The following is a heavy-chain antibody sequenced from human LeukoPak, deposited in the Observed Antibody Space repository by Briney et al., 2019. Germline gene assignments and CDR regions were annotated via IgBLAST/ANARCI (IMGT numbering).Heavy chain of an antibody. D-gene: IGHD3-22*01. Sequence: GGSLRLSCAASGFNFNYYAMTWVRQAPGKGLEWVSGIGGNGIRTYYADSVRGRFTVSRDNSKNTLTLQLSSLRAEDTAVYYCAKTPARYYYDSSGYYYVWGQGTLVTVSS. J-gene: IGHJ4*02. V-gene: IGHV3-23*01. CDR3: AKTPARYYYDSSGYYYV. CDR2: IGGNGIRT. CDR1: GFNFNYYA.